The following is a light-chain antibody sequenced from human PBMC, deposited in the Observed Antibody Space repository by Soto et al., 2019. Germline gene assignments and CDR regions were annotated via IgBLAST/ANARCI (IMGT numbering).Light chain of an antibody. CDR1: QYISSY. V-gene: IGKV1-39*01. Sequence: DIQMTQSPSSLSASVGDRVTLTCRASQYISSYLYWYQLKPGRPPKLLIYFASSLQAGAPSRFSGAGSETDVTLTITDLQPEDITSYFCLQTDSVPYTFGQGT. J-gene: IGKJ2*01. CDR2: FAS. CDR3: LQTDSVPYT.